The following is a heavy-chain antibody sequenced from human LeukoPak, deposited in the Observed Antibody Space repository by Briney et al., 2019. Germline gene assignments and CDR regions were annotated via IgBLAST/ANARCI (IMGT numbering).Heavy chain of an antibody. V-gene: IGHV1-18*01. J-gene: IGHJ4*02. D-gene: IGHD5-12*01. CDR1: GYTFTSYS. Sequence: GASVKVSCKASGYTFTSYSISWVRQAPGQGLEWMGWVNAYNGNTNYAQNLQGRVTMTPDTSKSKAYMELRSLRSDDTAVYYCARDRERVVATMGYYWGQGTLVTVSS. CDR2: VNAYNGNT. CDR3: ARDRERVVATMGYY.